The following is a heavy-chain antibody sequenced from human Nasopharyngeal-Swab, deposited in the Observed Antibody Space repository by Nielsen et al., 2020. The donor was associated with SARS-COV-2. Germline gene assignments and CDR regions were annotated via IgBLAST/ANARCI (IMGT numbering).Heavy chain of an antibody. CDR2: TYYRSKWYN. V-gene: IGHV6-1*01. CDR3: ARDGWSSAAAGPNCYYYYYMDV. D-gene: IGHD6-13*01. CDR1: GDCVSSTSAA. J-gene: IGHJ6*03. Sequence: SQTLSLTCAISGDCVSSTSAAWNWIRQSPSRGLEWLGRTYYRSKWYNDYAVSVKSRITINPDTSKNQFSLQLNSVTPEDTAVYYCARDGWSSAAAGPNCYYYYYMDVWGKGTTVTVSS.